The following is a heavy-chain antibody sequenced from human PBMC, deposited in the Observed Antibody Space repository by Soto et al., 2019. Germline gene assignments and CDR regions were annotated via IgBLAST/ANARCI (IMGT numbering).Heavy chain of an antibody. CDR1: GFTFSSYS. D-gene: IGHD6-13*01. V-gene: IGHV3-21*01. CDR3: AKSHTAAGDYYFDY. CDR2: ISSSSSYI. J-gene: IGHJ4*02. Sequence: PGGSLRLSCAASGFTFSSYSMNWVRQAPGKGLEWVSSISSSSSYIYYADSVKGRFTISRDNAKNSLFLQMKSLRADDTAVYYCAKSHTAAGDYYFDYWGQGTLVTVSS.